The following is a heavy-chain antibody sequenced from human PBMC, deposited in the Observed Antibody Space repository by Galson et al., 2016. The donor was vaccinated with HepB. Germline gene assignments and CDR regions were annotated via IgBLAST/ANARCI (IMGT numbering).Heavy chain of an antibody. CDR1: GYTFTNYY. Sequence: SVKVSCKASGYTFTNYYMHWVRQAPGQGLEWMGVINSAGGNTGYAQQFQDRLTMTRDTSTSTLHMELSSLRSEDTAVYYCVRDSTSGWLSPDYWGQGTLVTVSS. J-gene: IGHJ4*02. CDR2: INSAGGNT. V-gene: IGHV1-46*03. D-gene: IGHD6-19*01. CDR3: VRDSTSGWLSPDY.